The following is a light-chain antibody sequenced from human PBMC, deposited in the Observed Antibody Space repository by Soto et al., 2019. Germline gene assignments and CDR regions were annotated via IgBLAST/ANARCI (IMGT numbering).Light chain of an antibody. CDR1: SSDVGGYNF. Sequence: QSALTQPASVSGTPGQSITISCTGTSSDVGGYNFVSWYQQHPGRAPKLMIYDVGKWPSGISHRFSGSKSGNTASLTISGLQAEGEADYYCSSYTTSSTVIFGGGTKVTVL. CDR2: DVG. CDR3: SSYTTSSTVI. V-gene: IGLV2-14*03. J-gene: IGLJ2*01.